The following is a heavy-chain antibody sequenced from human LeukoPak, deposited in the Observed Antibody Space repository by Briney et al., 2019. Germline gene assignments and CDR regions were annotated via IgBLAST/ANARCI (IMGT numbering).Heavy chain of an antibody. D-gene: IGHD3-10*01. J-gene: IGHJ4*02. Sequence: HPGGSLRLSCAASGFTFSSYWMSWVRQAPGMGLEWVANIKQDGSEKYYVDSVKGRFTISRDNAKNSLYLQMNSLRAEDTAVYYCARFGGVRERYYFDYWGQGTLVTVSS. CDR3: ARFGGVRERYYFDY. CDR2: IKQDGSEK. CDR1: GFTFSSYW. V-gene: IGHV3-7*01.